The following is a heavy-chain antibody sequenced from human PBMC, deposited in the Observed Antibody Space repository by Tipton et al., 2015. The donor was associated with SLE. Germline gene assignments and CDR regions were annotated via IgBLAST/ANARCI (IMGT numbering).Heavy chain of an antibody. CDR1: GGSISSSSYY. D-gene: IGHD1-26*01. V-gene: IGHV4-61*05. CDR2: IYYSGST. J-gene: IGHJ6*03. CDR3: ARGGLGVSYYYYMDV. Sequence: LRLSCTVSGGSISSSSYYWGWIRQPPGKGLEWIGYIYYSGSTNYNPSLKSRVTISVDTSKNQFSLKLSSVTAADTAVYYCARGGLGVSYYYYMDVWGKGTTVTVSS.